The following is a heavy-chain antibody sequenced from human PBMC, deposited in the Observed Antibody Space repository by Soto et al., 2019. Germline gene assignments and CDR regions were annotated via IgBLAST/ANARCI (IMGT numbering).Heavy chain of an antibody. CDR1: GFTFSSYS. Sequence: EVQLVESGGGLVKPGGSLRLSCAASGFTFSSYSMNWVRQAPGKGLEWVSSISSSSSYIYYADSVKGRFTISRDNAKNSLYLQMNSLRAEDTAVYYCARVGMVRGVIITGFDYWGQGTLVTVSS. CDR3: ARVGMVRGVIITGFDY. V-gene: IGHV3-21*01. J-gene: IGHJ4*02. CDR2: ISSSSSYI. D-gene: IGHD3-10*01.